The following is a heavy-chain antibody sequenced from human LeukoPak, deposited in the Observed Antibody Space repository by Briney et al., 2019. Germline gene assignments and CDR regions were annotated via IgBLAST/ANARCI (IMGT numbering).Heavy chain of an antibody. CDR1: GGSISSGSYY. V-gene: IGHV4-39*07. D-gene: IGHD5-18*01. Sequence: SETLSLTCTVSGGSISSGSYYWSWIRQPPGKGLEWIGEINHSGSTNYNPSLKSRVTISVDTSKNQFSLKLSSVTAADTAVYYCARGGRGYSYGYKDYYYYYYMDVWGKGTTVTVSS. CDR2: INHSGST. CDR3: ARGGRGYSYGYKDYYYYYYMDV. J-gene: IGHJ6*03.